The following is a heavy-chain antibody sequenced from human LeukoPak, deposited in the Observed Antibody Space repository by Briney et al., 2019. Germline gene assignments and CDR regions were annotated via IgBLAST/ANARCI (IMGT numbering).Heavy chain of an antibody. CDR2: ISSGGRTI. V-gene: IGHV3-48*04. J-gene: IGHJ3*02. D-gene: IGHD2-15*01. Sequence: GGSLRLSCAASRFTFSDYSMNWVRQAPGKGLEWVSYISSGGRTIYYADSVKGRFTMSRDNAKNSLYLQMNSLRAEDTAVYYCARPVVAATTPDTFDIWGQGTMVTVSS. CDR3: ARPVVAATTPDTFDI. CDR1: RFTFSDYS.